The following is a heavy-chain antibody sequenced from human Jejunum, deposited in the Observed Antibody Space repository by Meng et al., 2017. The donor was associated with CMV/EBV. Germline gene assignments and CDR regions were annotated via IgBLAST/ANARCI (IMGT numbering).Heavy chain of an antibody. J-gene: IGHJ4*02. V-gene: IGHV4-59*13. CDR3: ASTTRMKYYFDY. Sequence: WIRQPPGKGLEWIGYISYTGSTNYNPSLKSRVTISMDTSKNHFSLKLSSVTAADTALYYCASTTRMKYYFDYWGQGTLVTVSS. D-gene: IGHD1-1*01. CDR2: ISYTGST.